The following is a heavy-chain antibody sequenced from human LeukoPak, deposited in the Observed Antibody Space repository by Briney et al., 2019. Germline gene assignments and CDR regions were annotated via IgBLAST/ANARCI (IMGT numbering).Heavy chain of an antibody. CDR3: ARNYGDYGYFDY. J-gene: IGHJ4*02. Sequence: ASVKVSCKASGGTFSSYAISWVRQAPGPGLEWMGGIIPIFGTANYAQKFQGRVTITADKSTSTAYMELSSLRSEDTAVYYCARNYGDYGYFDYWGQGTLVTVSS. V-gene: IGHV1-69*06. CDR1: GGTFSSYA. CDR2: IIPIFGTA. D-gene: IGHD4-17*01.